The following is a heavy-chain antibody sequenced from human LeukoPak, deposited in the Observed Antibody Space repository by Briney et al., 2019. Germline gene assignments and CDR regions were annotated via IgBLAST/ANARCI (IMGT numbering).Heavy chain of an antibody. V-gene: IGHV3-21*01. CDR2: ISSSTNYI. CDR3: AKKTGYDRGGMDV. D-gene: IGHD3-9*01. Sequence: GGSLRLSCEASGFTFSYYNMNWVRQAPGKGLEWVSSISSSTNYIYYADSVKGRFTISRDNAKSSLYLKMNSLRAEDTAVYFCAKKTGYDRGGMDVWGPGTTVTVSS. J-gene: IGHJ6*02. CDR1: GFTFSYYN.